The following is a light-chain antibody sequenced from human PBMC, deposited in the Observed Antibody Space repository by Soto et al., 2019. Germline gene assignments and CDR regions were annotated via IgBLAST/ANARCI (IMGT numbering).Light chain of an antibody. Sequence: DIQMTQSPSSLSASVGDRVTITCRASQSISSYLNWYQQKPGKAPKLLIYAASSLQSGVPSRFSGSGSGTDFTLPISSLQPEDFATYYCQQSGAFGGGTKVEIK. CDR1: QSISSY. V-gene: IGKV1-39*01. CDR3: QQSGA. CDR2: AAS. J-gene: IGKJ4*01.